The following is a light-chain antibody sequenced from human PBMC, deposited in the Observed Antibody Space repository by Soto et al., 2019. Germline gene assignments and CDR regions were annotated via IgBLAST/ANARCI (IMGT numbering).Light chain of an antibody. CDR3: QQRSSWPRMYT. CDR1: QSVSSY. Sequence: EIVLTQSPATLSLSPGERATLSCRASQSVSSYLAWYQQKPGQAPRLLIYDASNRATGIPARFSGGGSGTDFTLTISSLEPEDFVVYYCQQRSSWPRMYTFGQGTKLEIK. CDR2: DAS. V-gene: IGKV3-11*01. J-gene: IGKJ2*01.